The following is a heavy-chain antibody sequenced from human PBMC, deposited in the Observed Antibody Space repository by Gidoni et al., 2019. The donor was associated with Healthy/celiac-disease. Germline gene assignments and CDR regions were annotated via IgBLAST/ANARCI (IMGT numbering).Heavy chain of an antibody. CDR2: IIPTLGIV. Sequence: QVQLVQSGAEVQKPGSSVKVSCKASGGTFSSYAISWVGQASGQGLEWMGRIIPTLGIVSYAQKFQGRVTITADKSTSTAYMELSSLRSEDTAVYYCAREGPHGIAVAVGGYFDYWGQGTLVTVSS. V-gene: IGHV1-69*09. CDR1: GGTFSSYA. J-gene: IGHJ4*02. D-gene: IGHD6-19*01. CDR3: AREGPHGIAVAVGGYFDY.